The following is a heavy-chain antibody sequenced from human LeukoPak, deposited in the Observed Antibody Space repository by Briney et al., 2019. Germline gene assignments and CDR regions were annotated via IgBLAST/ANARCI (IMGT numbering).Heavy chain of an antibody. J-gene: IGHJ4*02. CDR3: ATHHTAMVTRDY. CDR2: ISSSGSTI. CDR1: GFTFSDYY. V-gene: IGHV3-11*01. Sequence: GGSLRLSCAASGFTFSDYYMSWIRQAPGKGLEWVSYISSSGSTIYYADSVKGRFTISRDNAKNSLYLQVNSLRAEDTAVYYCATHHTAMVTRDYWGQGTLVTVSS. D-gene: IGHD5-18*01.